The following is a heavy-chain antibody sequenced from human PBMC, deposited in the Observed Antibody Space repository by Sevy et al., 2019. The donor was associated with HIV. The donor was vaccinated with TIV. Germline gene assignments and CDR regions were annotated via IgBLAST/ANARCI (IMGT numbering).Heavy chain of an antibody. D-gene: IGHD2-21*02. CDR1: GFIFSRYG. CDR3: ARESGSDWYLDY. V-gene: IGHV3-33*08. Sequence: GGSLRLSCAASGFIFSRYGVHWVRQAPGKGLEWVASIFNDGKTKYYGDSVKGRFTISRDDSKNTLYLQMDSLRAEDTAVYYCARESGSDWYLDYWGQGTLVTVSS. CDR2: IFNDGKTK. J-gene: IGHJ4*02.